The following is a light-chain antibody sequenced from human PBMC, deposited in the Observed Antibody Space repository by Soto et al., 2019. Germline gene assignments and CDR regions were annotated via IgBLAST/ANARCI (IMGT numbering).Light chain of an antibody. Sequence: DIQMTQSPSTLSASVGDRVTITCRASQSISRWLAWSQQKPGKAPKLLIFDASTLEVGVPSRFSGSASGTEFTLTISSLQPDDFAVYYCQQYGSSPLTFGGGTKVEIK. V-gene: IGKV1-5*01. CDR3: QQYGSSPLT. CDR2: DAS. J-gene: IGKJ4*01. CDR1: QSISRW.